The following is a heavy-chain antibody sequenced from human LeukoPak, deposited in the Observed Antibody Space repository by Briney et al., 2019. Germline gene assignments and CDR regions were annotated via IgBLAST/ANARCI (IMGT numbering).Heavy chain of an antibody. V-gene: IGHV3-23*01. Sequence: PGGSLRLSCAASGFTFSSYAMSWVRQAPGKGLEWVSPIKGSGDSTYYAGSVKGRFTISRDNSKNTLYLQMNSLRAEDTAVYYCAKHSRGYYPPDYWGQGALVTVSS. CDR1: GFTFSSYA. CDR2: IKGSGDST. J-gene: IGHJ4*02. CDR3: AKHSRGYYPPDY. D-gene: IGHD3-3*01.